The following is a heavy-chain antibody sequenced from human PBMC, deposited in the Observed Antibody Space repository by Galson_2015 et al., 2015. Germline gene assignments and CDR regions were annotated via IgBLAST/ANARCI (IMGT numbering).Heavy chain of an antibody. Sequence: QSGAEVKKPGESLKISCKGSGYSFTSYWIGWVRQMPGKGLEWMGIIYPGDSDTRYSPSFQGQVTISADKSISTAYLQWSSLKASDPAMYYCARQLADSSGFIDAFDIWGQGTMVTVSS. CDR2: IYPGDSDT. CDR3: ARQLADSSGFIDAFDI. CDR1: GYSFTSYW. V-gene: IGHV5-51*01. J-gene: IGHJ3*02. D-gene: IGHD6-19*01.